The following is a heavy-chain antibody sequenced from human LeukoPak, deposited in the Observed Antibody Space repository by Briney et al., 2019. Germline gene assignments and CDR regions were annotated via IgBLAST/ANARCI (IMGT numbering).Heavy chain of an antibody. J-gene: IGHJ4*02. CDR1: GFTFSSYA. V-gene: IGHV3-23*01. CDR3: AKVGGSDWKYGDYAYYFDY. Sequence: GGSLRLSCAASGFTFSSYAMSWVRQAPGKGLEWVSAISGSGGSTYYADSVKGRFTISRDNSKNTLYLQMNSLRAEDTAVYYCAKVGGSDWKYGDYAYYFDYWGEGTLVTVSS. D-gene: IGHD4-17*01. CDR2: ISGSGGST.